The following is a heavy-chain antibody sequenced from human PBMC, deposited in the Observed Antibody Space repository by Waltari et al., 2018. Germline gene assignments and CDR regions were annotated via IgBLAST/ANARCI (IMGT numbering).Heavy chain of an antibody. Sequence: QVQLVQSGAEVKKPGASVKVSCKASGYNFTNYDISWVRQAAGQGLEWMGWMNPDSGNTGYAQRIQGRVTMTRNTSISTAYMELSSLRSEDTAVYYCARGSIRAPRWAYWGQGTLVTVSS. CDR1: GYNFTNYD. CDR2: MNPDSGNT. D-gene: IGHD2-21*01. J-gene: IGHJ4*02. CDR3: ARGSIRAPRWAY. V-gene: IGHV1-8*01.